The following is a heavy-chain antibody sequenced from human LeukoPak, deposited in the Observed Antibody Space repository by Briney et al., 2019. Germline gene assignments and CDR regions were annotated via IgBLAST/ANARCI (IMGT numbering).Heavy chain of an antibody. CDR3: ARHSSFFSPLYP. Sequence: SETLSLTCAVYGGSFSGYYWSWIRQPPGKGLEWIGSIYYSGSTYYNPSLKSRLTISVDTSKNQFSLKLSSVTAADAAVYYCARHSSFFSPLYPWGQGTLVTVSS. CDR2: IYYSGST. D-gene: IGHD1-26*01. CDR1: GGSFSGYY. V-gene: IGHV4-34*01. J-gene: IGHJ5*02.